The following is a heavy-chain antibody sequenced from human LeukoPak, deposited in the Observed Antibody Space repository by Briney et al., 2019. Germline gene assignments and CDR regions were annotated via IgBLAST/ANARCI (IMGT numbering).Heavy chain of an antibody. CDR1: GYTFTGYY. Sequence: ASVKVSCKASGYTFTGYYMHWVRQAPGQGLEWRGWINPNSGGTNYAQKFQGWVTMTRDTAISTAYMELSRLRSDDTAVYYCARDRLGYCSGGSCYSNYGMDVWGQGTTVTVSS. CDR3: ARDRLGYCSGGSCYSNYGMDV. V-gene: IGHV1-2*04. J-gene: IGHJ6*02. D-gene: IGHD2-15*01. CDR2: INPNSGGT.